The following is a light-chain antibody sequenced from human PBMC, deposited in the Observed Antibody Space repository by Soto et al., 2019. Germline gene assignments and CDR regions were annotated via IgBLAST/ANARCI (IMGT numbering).Light chain of an antibody. CDR1: QGIDTS. J-gene: IGKJ5*01. V-gene: IGKV1-9*01. CDR2: AAS. Sequence: ILFTQSPCSLSASVVYRVTITCRASQGIDTSLAWYQQKKGKAPKLLIYAASNFQSGVPSRFSGSGYGTHFNLTISSLQPEDFATYYCQQLHGYPITFGQGTRLEIK. CDR3: QQLHGYPIT.